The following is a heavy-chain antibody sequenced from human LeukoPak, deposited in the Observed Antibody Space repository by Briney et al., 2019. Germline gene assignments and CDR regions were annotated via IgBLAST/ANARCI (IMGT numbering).Heavy chain of an antibody. CDR2: IKEDGSEK. J-gene: IGHJ4*02. CDR3: ATDVGAD. Sequence: RGSLRLSCAASGFTFSSSWMTWVRQTPGKGLEWVANIKEDGSEKYYVDSVKGRFTISRDNAKNSLYLQMNSLRAEDTALYYCATDVGADWGQGTLVTVSS. V-gene: IGHV3-7*01. CDR1: GFTFSSSW.